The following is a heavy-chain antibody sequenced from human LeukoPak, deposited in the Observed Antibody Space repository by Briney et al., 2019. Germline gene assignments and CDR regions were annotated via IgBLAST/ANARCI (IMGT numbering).Heavy chain of an antibody. V-gene: IGHV5-51*01. J-gene: IGHJ4*02. CDR1: GYNFATYW. CDR2: IYPGDSDT. D-gene: IGHD3-22*01. CDR3: AREEARDSSGYYTSGY. Sequence: GESLKISCKGSGYNFATYWIGWVRQVPGKGLEWMGVIYPGDSDTRYSPSFQGQVTISADKSISTAYLQWSSLKASDSAMYYCAREEARDSSGYYTSGYWGQGTLVTVSS.